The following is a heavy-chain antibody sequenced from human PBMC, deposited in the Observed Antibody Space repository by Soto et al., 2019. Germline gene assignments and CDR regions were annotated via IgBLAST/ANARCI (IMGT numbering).Heavy chain of an antibody. V-gene: IGHV1-69*09. J-gene: IGHJ5*02. D-gene: IGHD3-16*01. CDR2: FIPFLNIS. Sequence: QVQLVQSGADVKKPGSSVKVSCKTFGGTFSTFTINWVRQAPGQGLVWMGSFIPFLNISNNARNFLGRLTLAAQESTTTASMELQSLSPDDTAIYFCAKLGAQNDHWDQGTVVTVSS. CDR1: GGTFSTFT. CDR3: AKLGAQNDH.